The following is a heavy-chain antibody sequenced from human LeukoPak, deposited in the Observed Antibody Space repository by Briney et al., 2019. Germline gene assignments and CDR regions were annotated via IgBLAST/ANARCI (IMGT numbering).Heavy chain of an antibody. D-gene: IGHD3-9*01. CDR3: AKGAGYSYYYYYYYMDV. V-gene: IGHV3-23*01. CDR1: GFNFSSYA. CDR2: ISGSGGST. Sequence: GGSLRLSCAASGFNFSSYAMSWVRQAPGKGLEWVSAISGSGGSTYYADSVKGRFTISRDNSKNTLYLQMNSLRAEDTAVYYCAKGAGYSYYYYYYYMDVWGNGTTVTVSS. J-gene: IGHJ6*03.